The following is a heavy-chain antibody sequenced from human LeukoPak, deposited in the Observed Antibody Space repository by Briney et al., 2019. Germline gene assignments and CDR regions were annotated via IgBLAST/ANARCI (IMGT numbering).Heavy chain of an antibody. CDR2: IYYSGST. D-gene: IGHD3-3*01. J-gene: IGHJ6*02. CDR3: ARHTVFGVVRPSYYYYGMDV. V-gene: IGHV4-39*01. Sequence: PSETLSLTCTVSGGSISSSSYYWGWIHQPPGKGLEWIGSIYYSGSTYYNPSLKSRVTISVDTSKNQFSLKLSSVTAADTAVYYCARHTVFGVVRPSYYYYGMDVWGQGTTVTVSS. CDR1: GGSISSSSYY.